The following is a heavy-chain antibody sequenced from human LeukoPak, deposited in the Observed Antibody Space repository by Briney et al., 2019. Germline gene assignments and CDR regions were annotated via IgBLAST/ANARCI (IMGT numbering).Heavy chain of an antibody. J-gene: IGHJ3*02. V-gene: IGHV1-46*01. CDR3: ARGSNGDAFDI. D-gene: IGHD4-11*01. Sequence: GASVKVSCKASRYTFTSYYMHWVRQAPGQGLEWMGIINPSGGSTSYAQKFQGRVTMTRDMSTSTVYMELSSLRSEDTAVYYCARGSNGDAFDIWGQGTMVTVSS. CDR1: RYTFTSYY. CDR2: INPSGGST.